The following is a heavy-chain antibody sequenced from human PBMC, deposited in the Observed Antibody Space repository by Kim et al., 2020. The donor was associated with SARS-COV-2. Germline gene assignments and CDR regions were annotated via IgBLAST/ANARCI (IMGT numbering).Heavy chain of an antibody. Sequence: PDGSEKYYVDAVKGRFSISRDNAKNSVYLQMSSLRAGDTAVYYCAGGFDYWGQGALVTVSS. J-gene: IGHJ4*02. CDR3: AGGFDY. CDR2: PDGSEK. V-gene: IGHV3-7*03.